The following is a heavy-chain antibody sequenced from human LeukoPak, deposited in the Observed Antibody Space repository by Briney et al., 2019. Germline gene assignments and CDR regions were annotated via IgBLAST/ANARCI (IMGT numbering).Heavy chain of an antibody. CDR2: ISAYNGNT. V-gene: IGHV1-18*01. CDR1: GYTFTSYG. CDR3: ARYEDTAMVLEGPYYYYGMDV. D-gene: IGHD5-18*01. J-gene: IGHJ6*02. Sequence: ASVKVSCKASGYTFTSYGISWARQAPGQGLEWMGWISAYNGNTNYAQKLQGRVTMTADTSTSTAYMELRSLRSDDTAVYYCARYEDTAMVLEGPYYYYGMDVWGQGTTVTVSS.